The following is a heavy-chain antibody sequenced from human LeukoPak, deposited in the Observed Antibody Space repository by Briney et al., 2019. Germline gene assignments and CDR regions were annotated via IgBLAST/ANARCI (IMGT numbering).Heavy chain of an antibody. CDR3: AREVDFWSGYLDY. CDR2: INAGNGNT. D-gene: IGHD3-3*01. V-gene: IGHV1-3*01. J-gene: IGHJ4*02. Sequence: GGSLRLSCAASGYTFTSYAMHWVRQAPGQRLEWMGWINAGNGNTKYSQKFQGRVTITRDTSASTAYMELSSLRSEDTAVYYCAREVDFWSGYLDYWGQGTLVTVSS. CDR1: GYTFTSYA.